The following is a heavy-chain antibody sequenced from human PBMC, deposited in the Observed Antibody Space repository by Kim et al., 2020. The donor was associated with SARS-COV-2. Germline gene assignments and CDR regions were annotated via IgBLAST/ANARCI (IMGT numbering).Heavy chain of an antibody. CDR2: INEKDGKL. CDR1: GYSRIQLT. CDR3: TVSGPSIHYWYYGLDV. V-gene: IGHV1-24*01. J-gene: IGHJ6*02. D-gene: IGHD6-6*01. Sequence: ASVKVSCKISGYSRIQLTTHWVRQAPGEGLEWMGTINEKDGKLLYAPKFQGRITLTADTATDTTHLELSPLTSDDTAVYFCTVSGPSIHYWYYGLDVWGRGTTVTVSS.